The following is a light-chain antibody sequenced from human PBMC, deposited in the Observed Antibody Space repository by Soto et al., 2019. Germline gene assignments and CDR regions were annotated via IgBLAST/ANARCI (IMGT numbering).Light chain of an antibody. Sequence: QSVLTQPPSASGTPGQRVTISCSGSSSNIGSNTVNWYQQLPGTAPKLLIYSNNQRPSGVPDRFSGSKSGTSASLAMSGLQSDDEADYYCAAWDDSLNGHVVFGGGTKLTVL. CDR3: AAWDDSLNGHVV. J-gene: IGLJ2*01. CDR1: SSNIGSNT. V-gene: IGLV1-44*01. CDR2: SNN.